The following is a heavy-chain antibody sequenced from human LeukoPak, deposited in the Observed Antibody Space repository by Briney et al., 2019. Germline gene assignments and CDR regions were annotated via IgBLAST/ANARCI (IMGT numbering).Heavy chain of an antibody. D-gene: IGHD3-10*01. CDR1: GFTFSSYA. J-gene: IGHJ3*02. Sequence: GGSLRLSCAASGFTFSSYAMSWVRQAPGKGLEWVSAISGSGGSTYYADSVKGRFTISRDNSKNTLYLQMNSLRAEDTAVYYCAKGPDLRFGELRNDAFDIWGQGTMVTVSS. CDR3: AKGPDLRFGELRNDAFDI. CDR2: ISGSGGST. V-gene: IGHV3-23*01.